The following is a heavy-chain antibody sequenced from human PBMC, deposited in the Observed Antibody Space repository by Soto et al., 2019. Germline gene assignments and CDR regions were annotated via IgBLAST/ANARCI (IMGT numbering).Heavy chain of an antibody. Sequence: QVTLKEAGPVLVKPTETLTLTCTVSGFSLSNARMGVTWIRQPPGKALEWLAHIFSNDEKSYSTSLKSRFTITKDTSKRQVVLTMPIIDPVDKVTYCCARISGLRFVEWLSPPPFEPWGQGTLVTVSS. D-gene: IGHD3-3*01. V-gene: IGHV2-26*01. CDR1: GFSLSNARMG. J-gene: IGHJ5*02. CDR2: IFSNDEK. CDR3: ARISGLRFVEWLSPPPFEP.